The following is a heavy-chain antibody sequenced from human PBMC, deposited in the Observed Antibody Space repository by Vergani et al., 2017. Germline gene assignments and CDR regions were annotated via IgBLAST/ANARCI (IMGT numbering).Heavy chain of an antibody. D-gene: IGHD4-17*01. CDR3: ARGLTPDYGDPRGMDV. Sequence: QVQLQESGPGLVKPSETLSLTCTVSGGSISSYYWSWIRQPPGKGLEWIWYIYYSGSTNYNPSLKSRVTISVDTSKNQFSLKLSSVTAAATAVYYCARGLTPDYGDPRGMDVWGQGTTVTVSS. J-gene: IGHJ6*02. CDR2: IYYSGST. CDR1: GGSISSYY. V-gene: IGHV4-59*01.